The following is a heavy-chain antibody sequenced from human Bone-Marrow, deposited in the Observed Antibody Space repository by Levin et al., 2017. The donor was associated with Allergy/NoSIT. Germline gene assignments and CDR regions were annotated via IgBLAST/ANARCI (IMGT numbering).Heavy chain of an antibody. CDR2: IYHSGST. Sequence: SETLSLTCAVSGGSISSGGYSWSWIRQPPGKGLEWIGYIYHSGSTYYNPSLKSRVTISVDRSKNQFSLKLSSVTAADTAVYYCARAYYDSSGYSTRVGYFDYWGQGTLVTVSS. J-gene: IGHJ4*02. CDR1: GGSISSGGYS. D-gene: IGHD3-22*01. CDR3: ARAYYDSSGYSTRVGYFDY. V-gene: IGHV4-30-2*01.